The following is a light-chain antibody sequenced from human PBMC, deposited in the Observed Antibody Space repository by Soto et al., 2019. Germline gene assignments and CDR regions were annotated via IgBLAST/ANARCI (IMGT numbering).Light chain of an antibody. Sequence: IPSTPSPSYLSSSIGDRVTITCRESQNIGVYLNWYQQKPGKAPNLLIYKASRLETGVPSRFSGSGSGTEFTLTISFLQPDDFATYYCQQYNSYSPLTFGGGTKVDI. CDR3: QQYNSYSPLT. CDR1: QNIGVY. CDR2: KAS. J-gene: IGKJ4*01. V-gene: IGKV1-5*03.